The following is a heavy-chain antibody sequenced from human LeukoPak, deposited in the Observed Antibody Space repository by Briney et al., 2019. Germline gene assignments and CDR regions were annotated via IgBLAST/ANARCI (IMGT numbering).Heavy chain of an antibody. D-gene: IGHD5-18*01. CDR2: IYPADSDT. CDR3: ATSPHSYDSDY. J-gene: IGHJ4*02. CDR1: GYSFTSYW. Sequence: GESLKISCKASGYSFTSYWIGWVRQMPGKGLEWMGIIYPADSDTRYSPSFEGQVTISADKSISTAYLQWSSLKASDTAIYYCATSPHSYDSDYWGQGTLVTVSS. V-gene: IGHV5-51*01.